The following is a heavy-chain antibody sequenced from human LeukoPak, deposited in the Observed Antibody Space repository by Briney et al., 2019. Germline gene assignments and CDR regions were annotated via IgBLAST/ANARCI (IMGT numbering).Heavy chain of an antibody. Sequence: PGGSLRLSCAASGFNFNNAWMNWVRQAPGKGLEWVGRIKSKSDGGTTDNAAPVKGRITISKDDSKNTLYLQMNSLKTEDTGIYYCTTGTLTSDYWGQGTLVTVSS. CDR2: IKSKSDGGTT. D-gene: IGHD4-17*01. CDR1: GFNFNNAW. J-gene: IGHJ4*02. V-gene: IGHV3-15*01. CDR3: TTGTLTSDY.